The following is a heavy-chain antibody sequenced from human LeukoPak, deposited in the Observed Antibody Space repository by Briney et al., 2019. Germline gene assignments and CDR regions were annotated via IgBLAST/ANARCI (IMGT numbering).Heavy chain of an antibody. J-gene: IGHJ4*02. CDR2: IYSDGSST. V-gene: IGHV3-74*01. D-gene: IGHD5-12*01. CDR1: GFSFNTYW. Sequence: PGGSLRLSCAASGFSFNTYWMHWVRQAPGKGLVWVSRIYSDGSSTYYADSVKGRFTCSRDKAKNTVYLQMNSLRAEDTAVYYCARGASGYGNFDYWGQGTLVTVSS. CDR3: ARGASGYGNFDY.